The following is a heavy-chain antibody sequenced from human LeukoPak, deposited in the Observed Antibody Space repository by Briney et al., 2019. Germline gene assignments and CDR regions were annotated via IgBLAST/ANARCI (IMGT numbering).Heavy chain of an antibody. CDR1: GFTFSSYW. Sequence: GRSLRLSCAASGFTFSSYWMHWVRQAPGKGLGWVSRINSDGSTTSYADSAKGRFTISRDNAKNTLYLQMNSLRAEDTAVYYCASRGERGYSGYAYWGQGTLVTVSS. CDR2: INSDGSTT. CDR3: ASRGERGYSGYAY. J-gene: IGHJ4*02. V-gene: IGHV3-74*01. D-gene: IGHD5-12*01.